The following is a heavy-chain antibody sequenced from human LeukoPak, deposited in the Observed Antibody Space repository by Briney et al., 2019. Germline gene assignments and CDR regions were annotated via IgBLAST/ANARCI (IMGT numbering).Heavy chain of an antibody. Sequence: GGSLRLSCAASGFTFSSYAMSWVRQAPGKGLEWVSAISTSGGTTDYADSVKGRFTISRDNSKNTLYLQMNSLRAEDTAVYYCAKGTYYYDSSGYSVDYWGQGTLATVSS. D-gene: IGHD3-22*01. CDR2: ISTSGGTT. CDR3: AKGTYYYDSSGYSVDY. V-gene: IGHV3-23*01. CDR1: GFTFSSYA. J-gene: IGHJ4*02.